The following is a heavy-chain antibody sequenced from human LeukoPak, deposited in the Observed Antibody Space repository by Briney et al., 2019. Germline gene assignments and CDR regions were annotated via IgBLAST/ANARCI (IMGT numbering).Heavy chain of an antibody. V-gene: IGHV3-7*01. CDR2: IKQDGSEK. CDR1: GFTFSSYW. CDR3: ARDGTDYSYSHDY. Sequence: VGSLRLFCAASGFTFSSYWMSWVREAPGKGLEWVANIKQDGSEKYYVDTVKGRFTISRDNAKNSLYLQMNSLRAEDTAVYYCARDGTDYSYSHDYWGQGTLVTVSS. J-gene: IGHJ4*02. D-gene: IGHD5-18*01.